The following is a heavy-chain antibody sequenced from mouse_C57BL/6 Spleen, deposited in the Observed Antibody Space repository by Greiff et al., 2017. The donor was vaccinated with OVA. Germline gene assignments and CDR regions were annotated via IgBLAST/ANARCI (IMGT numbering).Heavy chain of an antibody. CDR1: GYTFTSYW. CDR2: IYPSDSET. J-gene: IGHJ3*01. Sequence: QVQLKQSGAELVRPGSSVKLSCKASGYTFTSYWMDWVKQRPGQGLEWIGNIYPSDSETHYNQKFKDKATLTVDKSSSTAYMQLSSLTSEDSAVYYCARTYGSSPWFAYWGQGTLVTVSA. CDR3: ARTYGSSPWFAY. D-gene: IGHD1-1*01. V-gene: IGHV1-61*01.